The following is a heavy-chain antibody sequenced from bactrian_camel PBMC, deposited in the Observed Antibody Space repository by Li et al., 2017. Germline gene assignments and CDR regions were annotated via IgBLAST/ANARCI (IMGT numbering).Heavy chain of an antibody. CDR2: IYTGGGST. V-gene: IGHV3S54*01. CDR3: ARSSGRYCLLKLRDFII. J-gene: IGHJ4*01. Sequence: HVQLVESGGGQVEAGRSLRLSYAISRTTQQTDCVGWFRQAPGKQREPVAIIYTGGGSTSYADSVKGRFTISQDNARETVYLQMNSLKPEDSAMYYCARSSGRYCLLKLRDFIIWGQGTQVTVS. D-gene: IGHD3*01. CDR1: RTTQQTDC.